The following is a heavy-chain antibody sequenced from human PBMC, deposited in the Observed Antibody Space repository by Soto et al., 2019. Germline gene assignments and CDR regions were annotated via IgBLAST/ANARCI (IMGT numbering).Heavy chain of an antibody. D-gene: IGHD3-10*01. CDR2: INTANGNT. J-gene: IGHJ4*02. Sequence: QVQLVQSGAEVKKPEASVKVSCKASGYTFISYAIQWVRQAPGQRLEWVGWINTANGNTAYAENFLGRAPITSDTAALTLYVALRSPTSEVTAVYYFAGETPEGADDYWGQGTLVTVSS. CDR3: AGETPEGADDY. V-gene: IGHV1-3*04. CDR1: GYTFISYA.